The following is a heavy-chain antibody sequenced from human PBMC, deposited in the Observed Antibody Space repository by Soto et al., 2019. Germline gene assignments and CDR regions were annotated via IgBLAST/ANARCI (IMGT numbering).Heavy chain of an antibody. Sequence: QVQLVQSGAEVKKPGSSVKVSCKASGGTFSSYTISWVRQAPGQGLEWMGRITPILGIANYAQKFQGRVTITAEKTTSTAYMELSSLRSEDTAVYYCAIGGRDRNLFDYLGPGNLVTVSS. CDR3: AIGGRDRNLFDY. D-gene: IGHD3-10*01. V-gene: IGHV1-69*02. CDR2: ITPILGIA. J-gene: IGHJ4*02. CDR1: GGTFSSYT.